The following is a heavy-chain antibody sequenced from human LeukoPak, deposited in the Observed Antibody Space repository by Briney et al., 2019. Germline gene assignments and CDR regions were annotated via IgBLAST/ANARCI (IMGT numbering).Heavy chain of an antibody. CDR3: ARDRRSYYYDSSGYYFDY. CDR2: IRYDGSNK. V-gene: IGHV3-30*02. D-gene: IGHD3-22*01. J-gene: IGHJ4*02. CDR1: GFTFSSYG. Sequence: GGSLRLSCAASGFTFSSYGMHWVRQAPGKGLEWVAFIRYDGSNKYYADSVKGRFTISRDNSKNTLYLQMNSLRAEDTAVYYCARDRRSYYYDSSGYYFDYWGQGTLVTVSS.